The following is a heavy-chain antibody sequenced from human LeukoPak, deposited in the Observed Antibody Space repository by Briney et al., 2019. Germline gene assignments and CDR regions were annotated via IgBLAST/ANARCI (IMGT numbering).Heavy chain of an antibody. D-gene: IGHD6-6*01. CDR2: IRYDGDNK. V-gene: IGHV3-30*02. J-gene: IGHJ4*02. CDR1: GFTFDDYA. Sequence: PGGSLRLSCAASGFTFDDYAMHWVRQAPGKGLEWVAFIRYDGDNKYYADSVKGRFTISRGNSKNTLYLQMNSLRAEDTAVYYCAKVSTPYSSSSYFDYWGQGTLVTVSS. CDR3: AKVSTPYSSSSYFDY.